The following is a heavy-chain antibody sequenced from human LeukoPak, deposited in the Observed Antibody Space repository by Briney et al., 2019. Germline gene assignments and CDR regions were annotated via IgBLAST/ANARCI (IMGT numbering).Heavy chain of an antibody. V-gene: IGHV3-48*01. J-gene: IGHJ6*02. Sequence: GGSLRLSCAASGFTFSIYSTNWVRHAPGKVVEWVSYISSSSSNIYYAHSVKGRFTISRDNAKNSLYLQMNSLRAEDTAVYYCARSGITMVRGVIIGGDYYYYGMDVWGQGTTVTVSS. CDR3: ARSGITMVRGVIIGGDYYYYGMDV. CDR1: GFTFSIYS. CDR2: ISSSSSNI. D-gene: IGHD3-10*01.